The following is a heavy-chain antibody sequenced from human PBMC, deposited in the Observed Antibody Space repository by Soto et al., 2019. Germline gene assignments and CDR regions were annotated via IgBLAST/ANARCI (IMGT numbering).Heavy chain of an antibody. CDR3: ARREIQGPIEY. D-gene: IGHD1-26*01. CDR2: IYYSGTT. V-gene: IGHV4-28*01. Sequence: QVQLQESGPGLVKPSDTLSLTCAGSGYSISSSNWWGWIRQPPGKGLEWIGYIYYSGTTYYNPSLKSRVTMSVDTSKNPLSLNLTSVTAVDTAVYYCARREIQGPIEYWGQGTLVSVSP. J-gene: IGHJ4*02. CDR1: GYSISSSNW.